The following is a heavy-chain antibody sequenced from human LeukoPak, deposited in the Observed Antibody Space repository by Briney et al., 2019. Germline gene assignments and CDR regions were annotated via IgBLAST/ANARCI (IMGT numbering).Heavy chain of an antibody. V-gene: IGHV3-23*01. D-gene: IGHD3-9*01. CDR3: AKAGLRYFDWSEAIDY. CDR1: XXTFSSYA. Sequence: GGSLRLXXXXXXXTFSSYAMSWVRQAPGKGLEWVSAISGSGGSTYYADSVKGRFTISRDNSKNTLYLQMNSLRAEDTAVYYCAKAGLRYFDWSEAIDYWGQGTLVTVSS. CDR2: ISGSGGST. J-gene: IGHJ4*02.